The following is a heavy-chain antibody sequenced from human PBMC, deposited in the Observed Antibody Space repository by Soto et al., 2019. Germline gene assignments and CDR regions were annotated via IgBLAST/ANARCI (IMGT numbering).Heavy chain of an antibody. V-gene: IGHV4-59*08. CDR2: IYYSGST. CDR3: ARRSGTTNLWAFDI. J-gene: IGHJ3*02. Sequence: QVQLQESGPGLVKPSETLSLTCTVSGGSISSYYWSWIRQPPGKGLEWIGYIYYSGSTNYNPSLKSRVTISVATSKNQFSLKLSSVTAADTAVYFCARRSGTTNLWAFDIWGQGTMVTVSS. D-gene: IGHD4-17*01. CDR1: GGSISSYY.